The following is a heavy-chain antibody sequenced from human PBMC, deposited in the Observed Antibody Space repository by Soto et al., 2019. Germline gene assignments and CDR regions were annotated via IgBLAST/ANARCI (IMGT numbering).Heavy chain of an antibody. D-gene: IGHD2-15*01. J-gene: IGHJ4*02. V-gene: IGHV3-66*01. CDR3: ARGRYSAQFDY. CDR2: IYSGGST. CDR1: GFTVSSNY. Sequence: GGSLSLSSAASGFTVSSNYMSWVRQAPGKGLEWVSVIYSGGSTYYADSVKGRFTISRDNSKNTLYLQMNSLRAEDTAVYYCARGRYSAQFDYWGQGTLVTVSS.